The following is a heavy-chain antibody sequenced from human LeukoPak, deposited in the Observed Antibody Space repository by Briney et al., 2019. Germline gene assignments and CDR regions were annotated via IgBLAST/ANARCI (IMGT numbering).Heavy chain of an antibody. D-gene: IGHD3-9*01. CDR3: AKTFDILTGYTGYYYMDV. J-gene: IGHJ6*03. CDR2: IYSGGST. V-gene: IGHV3-53*01. CDR1: GFTVSSNY. Sequence: GGSLRLSCAASGFTVSSNYMSWVRQAPGKGLEWVSVIYSGGSTYYADSVKGRFTISRDNSKNTLYLQMNSLRAEDTAVYYCAKTFDILTGYTGYYYMDVWGKGTTVTISS.